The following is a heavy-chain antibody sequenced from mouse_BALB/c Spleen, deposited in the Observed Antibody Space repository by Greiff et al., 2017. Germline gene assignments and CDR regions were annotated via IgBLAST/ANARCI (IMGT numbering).Heavy chain of an antibody. J-gene: IGHJ4*01. CDR1: GYTFTDYW. CDR3: ARNQYAMDY. V-gene: IGHV1-69*01. CDR2: IDTSDSYT. Sequence: VQLQQPGAELVMPGASVKMSCKASGYTFTDYWMHWVKQRPGQGLEWIGAIDTSDSYTSYNQKFKGKATLTVDESSSTAYMQLSSLTSKDSAVYYCARNQYAMDYWGQGTSVTVSS.